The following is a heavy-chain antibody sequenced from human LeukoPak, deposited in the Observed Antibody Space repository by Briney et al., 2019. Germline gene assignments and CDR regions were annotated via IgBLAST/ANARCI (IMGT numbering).Heavy chain of an antibody. CDR3: AREGAFGWAPQLYYYMDV. CDR2: ISSSSSTI. CDR1: GFTFSSYS. Sequence: SGGSLRLSCAASGFTFSSYSMNWVRQAPGKGLEWVSYISSSSSTIYYADSVKGRFTISRDNAKNSLYLQMNSLRAEDTAVYYCAREGAFGWAPQLYYYMDVWGKGTTVTVSS. J-gene: IGHJ6*03. D-gene: IGHD3-16*01. V-gene: IGHV3-48*01.